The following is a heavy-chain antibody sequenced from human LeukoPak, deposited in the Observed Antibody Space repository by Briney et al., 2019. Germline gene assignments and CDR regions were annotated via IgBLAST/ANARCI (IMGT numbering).Heavy chain of an antibody. V-gene: IGHV1-8*01. J-gene: IGHJ6*02. CDR3: ARGARVVVVAATNYYYYGMDV. CDR2: MNPNSGNT. CDR1: GYTFTSYD. Sequence: ASVKVSCKASGYTFTSYDINWVRQATGQGLEWMGWMNPNSGNTGYAQKFQGRVTMTRNTSISTAYMELSSLRSEDTAVYYCARGARVVVVAATNYYYYGMDVWGQGTTVTVSS. D-gene: IGHD2-15*01.